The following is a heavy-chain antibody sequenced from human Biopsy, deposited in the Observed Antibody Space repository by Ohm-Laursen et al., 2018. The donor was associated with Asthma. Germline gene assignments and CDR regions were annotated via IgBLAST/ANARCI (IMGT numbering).Heavy chain of an antibody. J-gene: IGHJ6*02. V-gene: IGHV4-39*01. CDR2: IYYSGTT. CDR3: VRGSSSWHHGPFHYYYSLDV. Sequence: SETLSLTCSLSSGSGGYMRSGNYYWGWIRQPPGKGLEWIGRIYYSGTTYYNPSLESRVTVSADTSKNQFSLELTSVTAADTAVYYCVRGSSSWHHGPFHYYYSLDVWGQGTTATVSS. CDR1: SGSGGYMRSGNYY. D-gene: IGHD6-13*01.